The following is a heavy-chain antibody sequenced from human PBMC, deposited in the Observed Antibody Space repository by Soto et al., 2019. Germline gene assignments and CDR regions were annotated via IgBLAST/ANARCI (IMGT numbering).Heavy chain of an antibody. CDR3: ARQAVTPGWFDP. V-gene: IGHV5-10-1*01. CDR1: GGTFSNYA. J-gene: IGHJ5*02. D-gene: IGHD2-21*02. Sequence: KVSCKASGGTFSNYAISWVRQMPGKGLEWMGRIDPSDSYTNYSPSFQGHVTISADKSISTAYLQWSSLKASDTAMYYCARQAVTPGWFDPWGQGTLVTVSS. CDR2: IDPSDSYT.